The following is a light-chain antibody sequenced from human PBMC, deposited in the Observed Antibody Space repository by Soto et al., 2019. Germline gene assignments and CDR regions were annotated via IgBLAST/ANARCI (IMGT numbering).Light chain of an antibody. CDR2: SAS. J-gene: IGKJ4*01. CDR3: QKYNSAPLT. CDR1: QVITNF. Sequence: IQMTQSPSSLSASVGDRVTITCRASQVITNFLAWYQQKPGKVPRLLIYSASTLQSGVPSRFSGSGSGTDFTLTISSLQPEDVGIYYCQKYNSAPLTFGGGTK. V-gene: IGKV1-27*01.